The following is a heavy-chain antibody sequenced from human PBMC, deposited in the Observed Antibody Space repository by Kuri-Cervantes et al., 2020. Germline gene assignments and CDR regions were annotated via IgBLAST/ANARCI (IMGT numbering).Heavy chain of an antibody. J-gene: IGHJ5*02. CDR3: ARDPCSSGSCYNWFDP. D-gene: IGHD2-15*01. CDR2: MNPNSGNT. Sequence: ASVKVSCKASGYTFTSYDINWVRQATGQGLEWMGWMNPNSGNTGYAQKFQGRVSMTRDTSTSTVYMELSSLTSDDTAVYYCARDPCSSGSCYNWFDPWGQGTLVTVSS. CDR1: GYTFTSYD. V-gene: IGHV1-8*01.